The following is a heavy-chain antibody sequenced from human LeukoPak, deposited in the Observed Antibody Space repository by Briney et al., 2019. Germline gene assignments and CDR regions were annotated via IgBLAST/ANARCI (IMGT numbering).Heavy chain of an antibody. J-gene: IGHJ4*02. CDR3: ARDVGYSSFDY. Sequence: SETLSLTCTVSGGSISSYYWSWIRQPPGKGLEWIGYIYYSGSTNYNPSLKSRVTISVDTSKNQFSLKLSSVTAAGTAVYYCARDVGYSSFDYWGQGTLVTVSS. D-gene: IGHD6-19*01. CDR2: IYYSGST. CDR1: GGSISSYY. V-gene: IGHV4-59*01.